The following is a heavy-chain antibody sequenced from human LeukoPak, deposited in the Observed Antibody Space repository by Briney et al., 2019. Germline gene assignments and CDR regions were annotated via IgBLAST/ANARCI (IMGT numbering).Heavy chain of an antibody. CDR1: GFSFRIYA. CDR3: AKDWGGSYYANPFDL. D-gene: IGHD1-26*01. V-gene: IGHV3-23*01. Sequence: GGSLRLSCAASGFSFRIYAMNWVRQAPGKGLEWVSGISGSGDTSYFADSVKGRFSTSRDNSKNTLYLQMDSLRAEDTALYYCAKDWGGSYYANPFDLWGQGTMVSVSS. CDR2: ISGSGDTS. J-gene: IGHJ3*01.